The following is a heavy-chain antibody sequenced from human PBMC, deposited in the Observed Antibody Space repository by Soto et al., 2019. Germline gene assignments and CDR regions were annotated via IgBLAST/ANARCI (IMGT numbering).Heavy chain of an antibody. CDR2: IYYSGST. V-gene: IGHV4-59*01. D-gene: IGHD3-9*01. J-gene: IGHJ5*02. Sequence: PSGTLSLTCTVSGGSISSYYWSWIRQPPGKGLEWIGYIYYSGSTNYNPSLKSRVTISVDTSKNQFSLKLSSVTAADTAVYYCARGHYDILTGFNWLDPWGQGTLVTVSS. CDR1: GGSISSYY. CDR3: ARGHYDILTGFNWLDP.